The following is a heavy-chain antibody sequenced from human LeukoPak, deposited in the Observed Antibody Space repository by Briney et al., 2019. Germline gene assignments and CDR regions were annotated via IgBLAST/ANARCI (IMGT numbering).Heavy chain of an antibody. CDR3: ATKLPGTSHFAS. J-gene: IGHJ4*02. CDR1: GFTLHNFE. V-gene: IGHV3-48*03. Sequence: GGSLRLSCAASGFTLHNFEMDWVRQAPGKGLEWISYVNAVGSEIHYGDSVRGRFTISRDNAKSSLYLQMNSLRAEDTAVYFCATKLPGTSHFASWGQGTLVTVSS. CDR2: VNAVGSEI. D-gene: IGHD6-13*01.